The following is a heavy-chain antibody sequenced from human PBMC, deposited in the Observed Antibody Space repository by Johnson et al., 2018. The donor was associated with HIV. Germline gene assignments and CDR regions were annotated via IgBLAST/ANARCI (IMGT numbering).Heavy chain of an antibody. CDR3: AKDMWGAARGAFDI. CDR2: IGTISDT. Sequence: VQLVESGGGLVQPGGSLRLSCAASGFTFSSYDMHWVRQATGKGLEWVSAIGTISDTFYPDSVKGRFTISRDNAKNSLYLQINSLTAGDTAVYYCAKDMWGAARGAFDIWGQGTMVTVSS. V-gene: IGHV3-13*01. D-gene: IGHD6-6*01. J-gene: IGHJ3*02. CDR1: GFTFSSYD.